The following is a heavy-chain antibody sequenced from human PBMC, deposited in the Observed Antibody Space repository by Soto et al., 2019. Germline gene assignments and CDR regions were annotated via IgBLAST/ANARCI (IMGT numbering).Heavy chain of an antibody. CDR2: INSDGSTT. Sequence: GGSLRLSCAASGFTFSSYWMHWVRQAPGKGLVWVSRINSDGSTTTYADSVKGRFTISRDNAKNTLYLQMNSLRAEDTAVYYCARSCSSTSCLVRAFDIWGQGTMVTVSS. CDR3: ARSCSSTSCLVRAFDI. V-gene: IGHV3-74*01. D-gene: IGHD2-2*01. CDR1: GFTFSSYW. J-gene: IGHJ3*02.